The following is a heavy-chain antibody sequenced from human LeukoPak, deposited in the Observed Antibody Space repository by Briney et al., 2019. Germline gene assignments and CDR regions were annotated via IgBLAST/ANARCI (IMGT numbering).Heavy chain of an antibody. CDR1: GGSVSSGSYY. V-gene: IGHV4-61*01. CDR3: ARSRDSSGYYGVFIY. D-gene: IGHD3-22*01. Sequence: SETLSLTCTVSGGSVSSGSYYWSWIRQPPGKGLEWIGYIYYSGSTNYNPSLKSRVTISVDTSKNQFSLKLSSVTAADTAVYYCARSRDSSGYYGVFIYWGQGTLVTVSS. J-gene: IGHJ4*02. CDR2: IYYSGST.